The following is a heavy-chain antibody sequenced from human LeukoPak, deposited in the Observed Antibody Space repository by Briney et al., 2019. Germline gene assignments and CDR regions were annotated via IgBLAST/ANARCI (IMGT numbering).Heavy chain of an antibody. CDR3: AKDSSGWSHIYMDV. V-gene: IGHV3-23*01. J-gene: IGHJ6*03. D-gene: IGHD6-19*01. CDR1: EFTFSSYA. Sequence: GGSLRLSCAASEFTFSSYAMTWVRQAPGKGLEWVSSISAGGGPTFYADSAKGRFTISRENSKKTVYLQMNSLSAEDTAVYYCAKDSSGWSHIYMDVWGKGTTVTVSS. CDR2: ISAGGGPT.